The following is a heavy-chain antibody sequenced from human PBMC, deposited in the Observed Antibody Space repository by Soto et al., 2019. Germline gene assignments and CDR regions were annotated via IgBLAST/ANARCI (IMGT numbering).Heavy chain of an antibody. CDR3: DRGRGFGYGIDS. Sequence: QVQLQESGPGLVKPSQTLSLTCTVSGGSISSGDHYWSWIRQPPGKGPEWIGHIKNSGSPYYNPALESRVTVSADTSRDQYYLELSPVTAADTAVYFCDRGRGFGYGIDSWGQGILVSVSS. D-gene: IGHD5-18*01. J-gene: IGHJ4*02. CDR2: IKNSGSP. CDR1: GGSISSGDHY. V-gene: IGHV4-30-4*01.